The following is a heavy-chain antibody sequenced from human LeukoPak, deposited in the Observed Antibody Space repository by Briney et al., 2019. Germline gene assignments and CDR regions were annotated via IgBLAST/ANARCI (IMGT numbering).Heavy chain of an antibody. J-gene: IGHJ4*02. CDR3: AKWPYDYGGNSAFGY. Sequence: GGSLRLSCAASGFTFSSYAMSWVRQAPGKGLEWVSAISGSGGSTYYADSVKGRFTISRDNSKNTLYLQMNSLRAEDTAVYYCAKWPYDYGGNSAFGYWGQGTLVTVSS. CDR1: GFTFSSYA. D-gene: IGHD4-23*01. V-gene: IGHV3-23*01. CDR2: ISGSGGST.